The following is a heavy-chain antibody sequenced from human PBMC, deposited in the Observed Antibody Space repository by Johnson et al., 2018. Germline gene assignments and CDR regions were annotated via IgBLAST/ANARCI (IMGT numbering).Heavy chain of an antibody. Sequence: QVQLVQSGAEVKKPGSSVKVSCKASGGSFSSYTVTWVRQTPGQGLEWMGAIVPMFGSVKYAQKFQGRVAITADESTSTAYMELSSLRSEDKAVYYCASVGGRWQDYDYYGMDVWGQGTTVTVSS. CDR2: IVPMFGSV. J-gene: IGHJ6*02. V-gene: IGHV1-69*01. CDR1: GGSFSSYT. D-gene: IGHD3-16*01. CDR3: ASVGGRWQDYDYYGMDV.